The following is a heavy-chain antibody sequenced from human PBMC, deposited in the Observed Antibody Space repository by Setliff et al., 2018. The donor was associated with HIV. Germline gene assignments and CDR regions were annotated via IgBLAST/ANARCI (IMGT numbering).Heavy chain of an antibody. D-gene: IGHD4-17*01. CDR3: ARKTVTNLFALDV. V-gene: IGHV3-33*01. J-gene: IGHJ6*02. CDR2: MWNDGGVK. Sequence: GGSLRLSCAASGFSFSSSAMHWVRQAPGKGPEWVAVMWNDGGVKYYVDSVKGRFTISRDNSKNTLYLQMNSLRAEDTAVYYCARKTVTNLFALDVWGQGTTVTVSS. CDR1: GFSFSSSA.